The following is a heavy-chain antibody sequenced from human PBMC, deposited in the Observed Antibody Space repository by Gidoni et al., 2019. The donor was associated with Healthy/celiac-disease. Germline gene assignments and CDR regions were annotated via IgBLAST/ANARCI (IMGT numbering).Heavy chain of an antibody. CDR1: GFTFSSYA. J-gene: IGHJ4*02. V-gene: IGHV3-23*01. CDR2: ISGSGGST. D-gene: IGHD3-3*01. CDR3: AKLNTYDFWSGYFDY. Sequence: EVQLLESGGGLVQPGGSLRLSCAASGFTFSSYAMSWVRQAPGKGLEWGSAISGSGGSTYYADSVKGRFTISRDNFKNTLYLQMNSLRAEDTAVYYCAKLNTYDFWSGYFDYWGQGTLVTVSS.